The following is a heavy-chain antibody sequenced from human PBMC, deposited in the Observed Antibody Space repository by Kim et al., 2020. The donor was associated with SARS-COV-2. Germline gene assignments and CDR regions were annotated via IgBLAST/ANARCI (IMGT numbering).Heavy chain of an antibody. V-gene: IGHV4-59*13. Sequence: SETLSLTCTVSGGSISSYYWSWIRQPQGKGLEWIGYIYYSGSTNNNPSLKSRVTVSVDTSKNQFSLKLSSVTAADTAVYYCAGDYSVYSSGWYHPGHYYYYGIDVWGQGTTVTVSS. CDR1: GGSISSYY. J-gene: IGHJ6*02. CDR3: AGDYSVYSSGWYHPGHYYYYGIDV. D-gene: IGHD6-19*01. CDR2: IYYSGST.